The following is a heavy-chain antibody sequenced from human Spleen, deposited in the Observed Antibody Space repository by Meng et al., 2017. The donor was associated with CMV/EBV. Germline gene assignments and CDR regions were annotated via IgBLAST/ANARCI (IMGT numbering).Heavy chain of an antibody. J-gene: IGHJ6*02. CDR2: IYSGGST. CDR3: ARDWTGERAVYYYYGMDV. V-gene: IGHV3-53*05. CDR1: GFTVSSNY. Sequence: GGSLRLSCAASGFTVSSNYMSWVRQAPGKGLEWVSVIYSGGSTYYADSVKGRFTISRDNSKNTLYLQMNSLRAEDTAVYYCARDWTGERAVYYYYGMDVWGQGTTVTVSS. D-gene: IGHD3/OR15-3a*01.